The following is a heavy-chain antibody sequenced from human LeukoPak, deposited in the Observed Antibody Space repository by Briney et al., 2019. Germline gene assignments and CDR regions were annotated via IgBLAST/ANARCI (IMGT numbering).Heavy chain of an antibody. CDR2: INHSGST. Sequence: SETLSLTCAVYGGSFSGYYWSWIRQPPGKGLEWIGEINHSGSTNYNPSLKSRVTISVDTSKNQFSLKLSSVTAADTAVYYCARGLRITMIVVTGGNWFDPWGQGTLVTVSS. D-gene: IGHD3-22*01. CDR3: ARGLRITMIVVTGGNWFDP. J-gene: IGHJ5*02. V-gene: IGHV4-34*01. CDR1: GGSFSGYY.